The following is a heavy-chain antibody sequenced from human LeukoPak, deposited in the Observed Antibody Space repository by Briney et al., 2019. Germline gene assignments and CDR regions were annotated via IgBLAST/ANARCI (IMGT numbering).Heavy chain of an antibody. CDR2: IIPMFGAV. V-gene: IGHV1-69*13. Sequence: SVKVSCKASGGTFSSYVISWVRQAPGQGLQWMGGIIPMFGAVNYAQKFQGRVTITADESTSTAYMELSSLRSEDTAVYYCAVGVRGSGSYQIWGHAFDIWGQGTMVTVSS. D-gene: IGHD3-10*01. CDR1: GGTFSSYV. CDR3: AVGVRGSGSYQIWGHAFDI. J-gene: IGHJ3*02.